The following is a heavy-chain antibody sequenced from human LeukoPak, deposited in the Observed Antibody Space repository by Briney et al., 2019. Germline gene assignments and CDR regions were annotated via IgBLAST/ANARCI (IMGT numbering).Heavy chain of an antibody. CDR1: GYSFTNYW. CDR3: VRTPTCSSGSCYPNWFDS. V-gene: IGHV5-51*01. CDR2: VYPGDSHT. Sequence: GESLKISCQGSGYSFTNYWIGWVRHMPGRGLDWMAIVYPGDSHTKYNPSFQGQVTISADKSGSTAYLQWISLRASDTAIYYCVRTPTCSSGSCYPNWFDSWGQGTLVTVSS. D-gene: IGHD2-15*01. J-gene: IGHJ5*01.